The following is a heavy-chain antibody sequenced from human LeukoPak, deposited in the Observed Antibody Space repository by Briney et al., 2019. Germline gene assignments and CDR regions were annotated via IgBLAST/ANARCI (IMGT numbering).Heavy chain of an antibody. CDR2: ISAYSGNT. Sequence: ASVKVSCKASGYTFSNYEINWVRQAPGQGLEWMGWISAYSGNTKYAQKLQGRVTMTTDTSTNTAYMELRSLRSDDTAVFYCARGRSGGSTWARNPTSTYYLDSWGQGTLVIVSS. CDR3: ARGRSGGSTWARNPTSTYYLDS. J-gene: IGHJ4*02. V-gene: IGHV1-18*01. D-gene: IGHD6-13*01. CDR1: GYTFSNYE.